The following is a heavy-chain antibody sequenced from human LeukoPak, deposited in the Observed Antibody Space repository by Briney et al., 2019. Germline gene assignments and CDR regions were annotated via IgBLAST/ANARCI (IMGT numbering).Heavy chain of an antibody. CDR3: VKDSDYDTSGHFDY. CDR2: IWYDGSNK. J-gene: IGHJ4*02. CDR1: GFTFSSYA. V-gene: IGHV3-33*06. D-gene: IGHD3-22*01. Sequence: PGGSLRLSCAASGFTFSSYAMHWVRQAPGKGLEWVAVIWYDGSNKYYADSVKGRFTISRDNSKNTLYLQMNSLRVEDTAVYYCVKDSDYDTSGHFDYWGQGTLVTVPS.